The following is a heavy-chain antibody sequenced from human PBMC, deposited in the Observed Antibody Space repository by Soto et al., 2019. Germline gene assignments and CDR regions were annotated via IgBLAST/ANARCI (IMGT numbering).Heavy chain of an antibody. CDR1: GYTFTGYY. D-gene: IGHD3-3*01. V-gene: IGHV1-2*04. CDR2: INPNSGGT. CDR3: ARARGSGFIPNYYYMDV. Sequence: ASVKVSCKASGYTFTGYYMHWVRQAPGQGLEWMGWINPNSGGTNYAQKFQGWVTMTRDTSKNQFSLKLSSVTAADTAVYYCARARGSGFIPNYYYMDVWGKGTTVTVSS. J-gene: IGHJ6*03.